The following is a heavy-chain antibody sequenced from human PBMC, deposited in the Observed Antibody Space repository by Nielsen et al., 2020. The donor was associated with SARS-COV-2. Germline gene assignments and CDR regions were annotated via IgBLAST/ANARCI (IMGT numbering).Heavy chain of an antibody. D-gene: IGHD2-21*01. Sequence: GESLKISCAASGFTVSSNYMSWVRQAPGKGLEWVSVIYSGGSTYYADSVKGRFTISRHNSKNTLYLQMNSLRAEDTAVYYCARGDTYYYGMDVWGQGTTVTVSS. V-gene: IGHV3-53*04. CDR3: ARGDTYYYGMDV. CDR1: GFTVSSNY. CDR2: IYSGGST. J-gene: IGHJ6*02.